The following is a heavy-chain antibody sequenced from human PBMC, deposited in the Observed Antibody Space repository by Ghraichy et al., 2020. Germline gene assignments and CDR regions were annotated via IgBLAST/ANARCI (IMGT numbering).Heavy chain of an antibody. CDR1: GFTVSSNY. Sequence: GGSLRLSCAASGFTVSSNYMSWVHQAPGKGLEWVSVIYSGGSTYYADSVKGRFTISRHNSKNTLYLQMNSLRAEDTAVYYCAISNSGGWYGDYVGYYYYGMDVWGQGTTVTVSS. V-gene: IGHV3-53*04. CDR3: AISNSGGWYGDYVGYYYYGMDV. D-gene: IGHD4-17*01. J-gene: IGHJ6*02. CDR2: IYSGGST.